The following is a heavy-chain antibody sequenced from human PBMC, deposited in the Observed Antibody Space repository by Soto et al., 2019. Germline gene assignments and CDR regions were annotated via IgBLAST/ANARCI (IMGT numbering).Heavy chain of an antibody. CDR3: ARGRTVATDFDY. CDR2: IYYSGST. J-gene: IGHJ4*02. D-gene: IGHD5-12*01. Sequence: QVQLQESGPGLVKPSETLSLTCTVSGGSISSYYWSWIRQPPGKGLEWIGYIYYSGSTNYNPSLKSRVTISVDTSKNQFSLKLSSVTAADTAVYYCARGRTVATDFDYWGQGTLVPVSS. CDR1: GGSISSYY. V-gene: IGHV4-59*01.